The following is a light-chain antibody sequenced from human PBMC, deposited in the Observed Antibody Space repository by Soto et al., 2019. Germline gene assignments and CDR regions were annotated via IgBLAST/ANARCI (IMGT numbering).Light chain of an antibody. CDR1: SSDVGSYNY. CDR2: DVS. J-gene: IGLJ2*01. CDR3: CSYSGSDSLL. Sequence: QSALTQPRSVSGSPGESVTISCSGTSSDVGSYNYVSWYQQYPGKTPKVMIYDVSERPSEVPVRFSGSKSGNTASLTISGLQGEDEAEYFCCSYSGSDSLLFGGGTKLTVL. V-gene: IGLV2-11*01.